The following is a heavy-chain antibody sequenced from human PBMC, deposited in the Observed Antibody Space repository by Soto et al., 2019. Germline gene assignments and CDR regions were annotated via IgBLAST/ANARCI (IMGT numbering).Heavy chain of an antibody. CDR1: GFTFSSYA. V-gene: IGHV3-23*01. CDR2: ISGSGGGT. CDR3: AKDSTHAFDI. J-gene: IGHJ3*02. Sequence: EVPLLESGGGLVQPGGSLRLSCAAFGFTFSSYAMSWVRQAPGKGLEWVSVISGSGGGTYYADSVKGRFTISRDNSKNTLYLHMSSLRAEDTAVYYCAKDSTHAFDIWGQGTMVTVSS. D-gene: IGHD2-2*01.